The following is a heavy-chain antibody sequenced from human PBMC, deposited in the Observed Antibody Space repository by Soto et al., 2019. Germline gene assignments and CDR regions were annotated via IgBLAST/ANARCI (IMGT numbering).Heavy chain of an antibody. J-gene: IGHJ4*02. Sequence: PGGSLRLSCAASGFTFSSYGRHWISKAPGKGLECVAFISYDGSNKYYAVSVKGRFTISRDNSKNTLYLQMNSLRAEDTAVYYCAKGTIWFGESPNDYWGQGTLVTVSS. V-gene: IGHV3-30*18. CDR1: GFTFSSYG. CDR2: ISYDGSNK. D-gene: IGHD3-10*01. CDR3: AKGTIWFGESPNDY.